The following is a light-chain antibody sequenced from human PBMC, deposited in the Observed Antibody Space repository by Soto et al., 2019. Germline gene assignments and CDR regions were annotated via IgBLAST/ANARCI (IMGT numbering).Light chain of an antibody. Sequence: EVGLTQSPGPLSLSPGERATLSCRSSQSVSSSYLAWYQQKPGQAPRLIIYGASSRATGIPDRFSGSWSGTDFTLTISRLEPEDVAVYYCQQYGSSPLTLGGGTKVDIK. V-gene: IGKV3-20*01. CDR2: GAS. CDR3: QQYGSSPLT. CDR1: QSVSSSY. J-gene: IGKJ4*01.